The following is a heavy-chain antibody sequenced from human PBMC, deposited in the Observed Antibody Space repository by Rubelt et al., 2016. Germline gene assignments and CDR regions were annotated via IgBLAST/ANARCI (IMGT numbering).Heavy chain of an antibody. CDR3: ARVREKPAAWDYYYYMDV. V-gene: IGHV3-23*04. J-gene: IGHJ6*03. CDR1: GFTFTTAG. D-gene: IGHD2-2*01. Sequence: EVQLVESGGGLVKPGGSLRLSCAASGFTFTTAGMTWVRQAPGKGLEWVSTIRGSGGTTYYADSVKGRFTISSDNSKNTLYLQMNSLRAEDTAVYYCARVREKPAAWDYYYYMDVWGKGTTVTVSS. CDR2: IRGSGGTT.